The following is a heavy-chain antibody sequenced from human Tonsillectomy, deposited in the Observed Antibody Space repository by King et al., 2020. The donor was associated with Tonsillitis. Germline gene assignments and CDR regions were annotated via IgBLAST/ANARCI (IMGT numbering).Heavy chain of an antibody. CDR2: INPNSGNT. CDR1: GYTFTDYY. J-gene: IGHJ4*02. CDR3: ARGRDLVGEVGRLHAY. Sequence: QLVQSGAEVKKPGASVKVSCKSSGYTFTDYYMHWVRQAPGQGLEWMGWINPNSGNTNYAQNFQGRVTMTRDTSISTAYMELSRLRSDDTAVYYCARGRDLVGEVGRLHAYWGQGTLVTVSS. V-gene: IGHV1-2*02. D-gene: IGHD5-24*01.